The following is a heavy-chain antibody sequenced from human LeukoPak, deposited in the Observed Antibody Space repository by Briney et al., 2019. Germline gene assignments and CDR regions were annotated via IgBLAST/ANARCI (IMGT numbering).Heavy chain of an antibody. CDR1: GFTFRIFG. CDR2: IYSDGSA. D-gene: IGHD6-19*01. V-gene: IGHV3-66*01. J-gene: IGHJ4*02. CDR3: AKERNLEIAVAGTIFDY. Sequence: QPGGSLRLSCAASGFTFRIFGLNWVRQAPGKGLEWVSVIYSDGSAYYADSVKGRFTISRDNSKNMIYLEMNSLRAEDTAVYYCAKERNLEIAVAGTIFDYWGQGTLVTVSS.